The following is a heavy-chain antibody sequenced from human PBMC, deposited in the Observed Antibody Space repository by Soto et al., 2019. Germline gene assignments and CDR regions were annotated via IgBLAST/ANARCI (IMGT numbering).Heavy chain of an antibody. CDR3: ARGNALYDY. CDR2: LSASGAST. Sequence: GGSLRLSCAASGFTFSTYAMSWVRQAPGKGLEWVSALSASGASTYYADSVKGRFTISRDNAKNSLYLQMNSLRAEDTAVYYCARGNALYDYWGQGILVTVSS. CDR1: GFTFSTYA. D-gene: IGHD2-2*01. J-gene: IGHJ4*02. V-gene: IGHV3-23*01.